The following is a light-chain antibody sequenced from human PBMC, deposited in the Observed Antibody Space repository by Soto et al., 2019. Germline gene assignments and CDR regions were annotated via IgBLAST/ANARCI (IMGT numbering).Light chain of an antibody. V-gene: IGKV1-5*03. CDR2: KAS. J-gene: IGKJ2*01. Sequence: DIQMTQSPSTLSASVGGSVTITCRASESISRSLAWYQQKPGKAPKLLIYKASTLESGVPSRFSGSGSGTECTLSISRLQPDEFATYYFQMCSSYSFTLGQGTKLEIK. CDR1: ESISRS. CDR3: QMCSSYSFT.